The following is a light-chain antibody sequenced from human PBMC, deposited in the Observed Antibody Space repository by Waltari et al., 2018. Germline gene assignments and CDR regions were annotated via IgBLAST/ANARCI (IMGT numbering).Light chain of an antibody. Sequence: DIVMTQSPDSLAVSLGERATINCKSSQMVLASCNNKDFIPWYQQKPGQPPKLLIYWASTRESGVPDRFSGSGSGTDFTLTISSLQAEDVAVYYCQQYYTTPLTFGGGTKVEIK. CDR3: QQYYTTPLT. V-gene: IGKV4-1*01. J-gene: IGKJ4*01. CDR1: QMVLASCNNKDF. CDR2: WAS.